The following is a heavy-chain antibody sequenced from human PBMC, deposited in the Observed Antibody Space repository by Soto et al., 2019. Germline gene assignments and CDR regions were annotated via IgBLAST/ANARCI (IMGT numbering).Heavy chain of an antibody. Sequence: GGSLRLSCAATGFTFSSYAMSWVRQAPGKGLEWVSAISGSGGSTYYADSVKGRFTISRDNSKNTLYLQMNSLRAEDTAVYYCAKEFSVTMVRGVFDYWGQGTLVTVSS. CDR2: ISGSGGST. CDR3: AKEFSVTMVRGVFDY. V-gene: IGHV3-23*01. CDR1: GFTFSSYA. D-gene: IGHD3-10*01. J-gene: IGHJ4*02.